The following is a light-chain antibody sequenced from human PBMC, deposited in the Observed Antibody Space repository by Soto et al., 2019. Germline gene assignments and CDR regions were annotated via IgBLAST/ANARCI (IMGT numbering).Light chain of an antibody. CDR1: QSVSNNY. Sequence: EIVLTQSPGTLSLSPGDRATLACRASQSVSNNYVAWYQQKPGQAPRLLIYDASKRATGIPARFSGSGSGTNFTLTISSLEPEDFAVYYCQQRRSWQVTFGQGTRLEI. CDR3: QQRRSWQVT. J-gene: IGKJ5*01. V-gene: IGKV3D-20*02. CDR2: DAS.